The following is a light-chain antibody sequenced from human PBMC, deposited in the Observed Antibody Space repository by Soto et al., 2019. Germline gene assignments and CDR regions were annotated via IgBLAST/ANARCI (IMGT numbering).Light chain of an antibody. V-gene: IGKV3-20*01. J-gene: IGKJ1*01. CDR2: GAS. CDR1: QGVSSTY. Sequence: EIVLTQSPGTLSLSPGERATLSCRASQGVSSTYLAWYQQKSGQAPRLLIYGASFRATGIPDRFSGSGSGTDFTLTITRLEPEDFAVYYCQQFGGSSRTFGQGTKVDIK. CDR3: QQFGGSSRT.